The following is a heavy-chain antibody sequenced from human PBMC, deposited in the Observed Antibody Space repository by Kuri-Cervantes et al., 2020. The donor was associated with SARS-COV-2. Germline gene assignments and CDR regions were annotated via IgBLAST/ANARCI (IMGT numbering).Heavy chain of an antibody. J-gene: IGHJ5*02. V-gene: IGHV4-61*05. Sequence: SETLSLTCTVSGASMSDPMSHYYWNWIRLTPGKGLEWIGYIFHTGSNSQNPSLKSRVTISLDTSKNQFSLKLSSVTAADTAVYYCARAGKSKRGTGPKYQLLNNWFDPWGQGTLVTVSS. CDR1: GASMSDPMSHYY. D-gene: IGHD2-2*01. CDR3: ARAGKSKRGTGPKYQLLNNWFDP. CDR2: IFHTGSN.